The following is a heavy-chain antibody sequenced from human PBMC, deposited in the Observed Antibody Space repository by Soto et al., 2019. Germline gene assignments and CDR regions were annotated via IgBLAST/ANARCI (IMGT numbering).Heavy chain of an antibody. CDR3: ARQPLHRVGSSISTLDI. Sequence: SETLSLTCTVSGASIISSNSYWAWIRQSPGTGLEWIGSVSFGRDTYFNPSLKSRLTISADTSKNEISLNLNSVTAADTAVYYCARQPLHRVGSSISTLDIWGQGTVVTVSS. J-gene: IGHJ3*02. V-gene: IGHV4-39*01. CDR1: GASIISSNSY. D-gene: IGHD1-26*01. CDR2: VSFGRDT.